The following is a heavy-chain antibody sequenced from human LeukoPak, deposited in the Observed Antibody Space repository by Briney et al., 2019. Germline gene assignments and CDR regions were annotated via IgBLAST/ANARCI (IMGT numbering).Heavy chain of an antibody. CDR3: AKDPHARIVAAVLQ. Sequence: GGSLRLSCAASGFTFSSYWMHWVRQAPGKGLVWVSRINSDGDSTNYADSVKGRFTISRDNAKSTLYLQMNSLRAEDTAVYYCAKDPHARIVAAVLQWGQGTLVTVSS. V-gene: IGHV3-74*01. CDR2: INSDGDST. J-gene: IGHJ4*02. CDR1: GFTFSSYW. D-gene: IGHD6-13*01.